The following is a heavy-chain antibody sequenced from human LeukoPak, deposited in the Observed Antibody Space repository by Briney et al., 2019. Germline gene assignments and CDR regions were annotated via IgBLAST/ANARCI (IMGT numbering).Heavy chain of an antibody. CDR2: ISGSASST. CDR1: GFTFSNYA. J-gene: IGHJ3*02. Sequence: PGGSLRLSCAASGFTFSNYAMSWVRQAPGKGLEWVSAISGSASSTYYADSVKGRFTISRDNSKNTLYLQMNSLRAEDTAVYYCAKDPAILWFGELTSDAFDIWGQGAMVTVSS. V-gene: IGHV3-23*01. D-gene: IGHD3-10*01. CDR3: AKDPAILWFGELTSDAFDI.